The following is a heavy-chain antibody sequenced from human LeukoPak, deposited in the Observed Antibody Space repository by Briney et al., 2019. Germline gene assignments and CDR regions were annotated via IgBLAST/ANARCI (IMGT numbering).Heavy chain of an antibody. V-gene: IGHV4-39*07. D-gene: IGHD3-10*01. J-gene: IGHJ6*03. CDR1: GGFIISSSYY. Sequence: SETLSLTCTVSGGFIISSSYYWGWIRQPPGKGLEWIGSIYYSGSTYYNPSLKSRVSISADTSKNQFSLKLRSVTAADTAVYYCARGHFYAVRGVTHMDVWGKGTTVTISS. CDR2: IYYSGST. CDR3: ARGHFYAVRGVTHMDV.